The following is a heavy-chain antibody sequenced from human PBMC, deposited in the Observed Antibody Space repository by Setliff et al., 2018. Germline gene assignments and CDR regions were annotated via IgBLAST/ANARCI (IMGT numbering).Heavy chain of an antibody. CDR3: GRDDDTTSHYSILNF. CDR1: GFILRNYG. V-gene: IGHV3-33*08. D-gene: IGHD4-4*01. Sequence: PGGSLRLSCTASGFILRNYGIHWVRQAPGKGLEWVAVFWADGNRRFYADSVKGRFTVSRDLSMDTVFLQMDSLRAEDTALYYCGRDDDTTSHYSILNFWGQGTVVTVSS. J-gene: IGHJ3*01. CDR2: FWADGNRR.